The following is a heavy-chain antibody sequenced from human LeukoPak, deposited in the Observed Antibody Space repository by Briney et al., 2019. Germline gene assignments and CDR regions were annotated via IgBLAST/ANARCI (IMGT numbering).Heavy chain of an antibody. D-gene: IGHD6-13*01. Sequence: GSSVKVSCKASGGTFSSYAISWVRQAPGQGLEWMGGIIPIFGTANYAQKLQGRVTMTTDTSTSTAYMELRSLRSDDTAVYYCALAGTGGNWFDPWGQGTLVTVSS. V-gene: IGHV1-69*05. J-gene: IGHJ5*02. CDR1: GGTFSSYA. CDR3: ALAGTGGNWFDP. CDR2: IIPIFGTA.